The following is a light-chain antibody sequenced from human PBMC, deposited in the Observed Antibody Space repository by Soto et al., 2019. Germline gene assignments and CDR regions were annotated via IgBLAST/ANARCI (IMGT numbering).Light chain of an antibody. CDR1: SSDVVGYNY. Sequence: QSVLTQPTSVSGSPGQSITISCTGTSSDVVGYNYVSWYQQHPGKAPKFMIYHVSNRPSGVSTRFSGSKSGNTASLTISGLQAEDEADYYCNSYTTSNTRQIVFGTGTKVTVL. CDR2: HVS. J-gene: IGLJ1*01. V-gene: IGLV2-14*01. CDR3: NSYTTSNTRQIV.